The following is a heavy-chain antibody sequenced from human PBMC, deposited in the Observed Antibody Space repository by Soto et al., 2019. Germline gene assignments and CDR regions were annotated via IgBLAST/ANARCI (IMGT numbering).Heavy chain of an antibody. CDR2: IIPILGIA. CDR3: AGTDYGDNGFDY. V-gene: IGHV1-69*02. D-gene: IGHD4-17*01. Sequence: QVQLVQSGAEEKKPGSSVKVSCKASGGTFSSYTISLVRQAPGQGLEWMGRIIPILGIANYAQKFQGRVTITADKSTSTADMELSSLRSEDTAVYYCAGTDYGDNGFDYWGQGTLVTVSS. CDR1: GGTFSSYT. J-gene: IGHJ4*02.